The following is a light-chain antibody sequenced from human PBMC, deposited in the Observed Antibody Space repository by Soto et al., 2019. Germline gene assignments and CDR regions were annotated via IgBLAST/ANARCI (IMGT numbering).Light chain of an antibody. J-gene: IGLJ1*01. CDR2: EVN. CDR3: SSYAGSSNV. Sequence: QSVLTQPPSASGSPGQSVAISRTGISSDVGDYNYVSWYQQHPGEAPKLMIYEVNKRPSGVPDRFSGSKSGNTASLTVSGLQAEDEADYYCSSYAGSSNVFGTGTKVTVL. CDR1: SSDVGDYNY. V-gene: IGLV2-8*01.